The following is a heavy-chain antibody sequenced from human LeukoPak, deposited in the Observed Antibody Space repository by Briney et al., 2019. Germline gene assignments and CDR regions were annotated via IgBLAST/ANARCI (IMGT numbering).Heavy chain of an antibody. J-gene: IGHJ6*02. Sequence: GGSLRLSCAASGFTFSSYGIHWVRQAPGKGLEWVAVISYDGSNKYYADSVRGRFTISRDNSKNTLYLQMNSLRAEDTAVYYCAKDIVVVPAAIGYYYYYGMDVWGQGTTVTVSS. D-gene: IGHD2-2*01. CDR1: GFTFSSYG. CDR2: ISYDGSNK. CDR3: AKDIVVVPAAIGYYYYYGMDV. V-gene: IGHV3-30*18.